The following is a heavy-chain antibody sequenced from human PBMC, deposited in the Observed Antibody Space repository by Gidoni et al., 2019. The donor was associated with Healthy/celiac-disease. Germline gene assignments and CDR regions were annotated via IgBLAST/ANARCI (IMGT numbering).Heavy chain of an antibody. Sequence: QVQLQQWGAGLLTPSEPLSLTCAFYGGSCSGHYWSWIRQHPGKGLEWIGEINHSGSTNYNPSLKSRVTISVDTSKIQFSLKLSSVTAADTAVYYCARGGAGYCSSTSCLNWFDPWGQGTLVTVSS. V-gene: IGHV4-34*01. CDR3: ARGGAGYCSSTSCLNWFDP. CDR1: GGSCSGHY. CDR2: INHSGST. D-gene: IGHD2-2*03. J-gene: IGHJ5*02.